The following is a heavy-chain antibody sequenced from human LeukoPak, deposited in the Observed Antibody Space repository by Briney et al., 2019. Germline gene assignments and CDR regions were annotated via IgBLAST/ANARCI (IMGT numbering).Heavy chain of an antibody. Sequence: GGSLRLSCAASGFTFSNSDMNWVPQAPGKRLEGGSGVSWNGSRTHYADSVKGRFIISRDNSTNTLYLQTNSLRAEDTAVYYCVRKQYYYDSSGKTPWGQGTLVTVSS. D-gene: IGHD3-22*01. CDR3: VRKQYYYDSSGKTP. V-gene: IGHV3-35*01. J-gene: IGHJ5*02. CDR2: VSWNGSRT. CDR1: GFTFSNSD.